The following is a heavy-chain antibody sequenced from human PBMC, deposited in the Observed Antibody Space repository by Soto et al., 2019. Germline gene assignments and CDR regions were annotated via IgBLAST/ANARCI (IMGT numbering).Heavy chain of an antibody. CDR2: IYSGGST. CDR1: GFTVSSNY. J-gene: IGHJ3*02. Sequence: GGSLRLSCAASGFTVSSNYMSWVRQAPGKGLEWVSVIYSGGSTYYADSVKGRFTISRDNSKNTLYLQMNSLRAEDTAVYYCASAQDIVVVPAARAFDIWGQGTMVTVSS. CDR3: ASAQDIVVVPAARAFDI. V-gene: IGHV3-66*01. D-gene: IGHD2-2*01.